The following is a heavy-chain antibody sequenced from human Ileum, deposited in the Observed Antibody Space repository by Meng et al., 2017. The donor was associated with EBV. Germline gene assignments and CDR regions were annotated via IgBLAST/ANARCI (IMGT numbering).Heavy chain of an antibody. CDR2: IYYSGRT. CDR3: ARPIAAAGWFDP. Sequence: QRQLQESGPGLVKPSETLSLPCTVSGGPINSSSYYWGWIRQPPGKGLEWIGSIYYSGRTYYNPSLKSRVTISVDTSKNQFSLKLSSVTAADTAVYYCARPIAAAGWFDPWGQGTLVTVSS. J-gene: IGHJ5*02. CDR1: GGPINSSSYY. D-gene: IGHD6-13*01. V-gene: IGHV4-39*01.